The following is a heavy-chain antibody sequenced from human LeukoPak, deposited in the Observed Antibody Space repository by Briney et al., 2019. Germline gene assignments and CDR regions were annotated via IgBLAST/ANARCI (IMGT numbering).Heavy chain of an antibody. CDR2: ISAYNGNT. V-gene: IGHV1-18*04. J-gene: IGHJ4*02. Sequence: ASVKVSCKASGYTFTGYYMHWVRQAPGQGLEWMGWISAYNGNTNYAQKLQGRVTMTTDTSTSTAYMELRSLRSDDTAVYYCARDKGYCSGGSCYRLLYFDYWGQGTLVTVSS. D-gene: IGHD2-15*01. CDR3: ARDKGYCSGGSCYRLLYFDY. CDR1: GYTFTGYY.